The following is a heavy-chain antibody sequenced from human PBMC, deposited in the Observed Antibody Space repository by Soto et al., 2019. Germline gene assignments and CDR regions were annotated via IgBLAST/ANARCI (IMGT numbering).Heavy chain of an antibody. CDR3: AREGAAPYYYSGMDV. Sequence: QVQLQESGPGLVKPSQTLSLTCTVSGGSISSGGYFWSWIRQHPGKGLECIGFIYYSGSTYYNTSVKSRVTXSXAXSXXQFSLKLSSVTAADTAVYYCAREGAAPYYYSGMDVWGQGTTVTVSS. J-gene: IGHJ6*02. CDR1: GGSISSGGYF. D-gene: IGHD6-25*01. CDR2: IYYSGST. V-gene: IGHV4-31*03.